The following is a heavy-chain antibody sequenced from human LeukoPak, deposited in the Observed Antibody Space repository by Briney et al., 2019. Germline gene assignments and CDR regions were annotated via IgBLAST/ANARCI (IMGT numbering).Heavy chain of an antibody. CDR3: AREKIGAYDILDY. V-gene: IGHV4-4*02. J-gene: IGHJ4*02. CDR2: IYYSGST. D-gene: IGHD3-9*01. Sequence: SETLSLTCAASGGSISSSNWWSWVRQPPGKGLEWIGSIYYSGSTYYNPSLKSRVTISVDTSKNQFSLKLSSVTAADTAVYYCAREKIGAYDILDYWGQGTLVTVSS. CDR1: GGSISSSNW.